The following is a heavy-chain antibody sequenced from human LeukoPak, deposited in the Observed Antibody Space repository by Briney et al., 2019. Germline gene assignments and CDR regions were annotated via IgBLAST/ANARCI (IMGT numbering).Heavy chain of an antibody. J-gene: IGHJ5*02. Sequence: SETLSLTCTVSGGSISSYYWSWIRQPPGKGLEWIGYIYYSGSTNYNPSLKSRVTISVDTSKNQFSLKLSSVTAADTAVYYCAREGYCSGGSCYLNWFAPWGQGTLVTVSS. CDR2: IYYSGST. V-gene: IGHV4-59*01. D-gene: IGHD2-15*01. CDR3: AREGYCSGGSCYLNWFAP. CDR1: GGSISSYY.